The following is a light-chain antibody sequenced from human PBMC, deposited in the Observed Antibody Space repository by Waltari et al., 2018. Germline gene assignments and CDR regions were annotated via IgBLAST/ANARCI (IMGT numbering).Light chain of an antibody. CDR2: LAS. Sequence: DIVMTQSPDSLAVSLGERATINCKSSQSVLYISNNKNYLAWYQQKPGQPPKLLICLASTPDSGVHDRFSGGGSGTDFTLTISRLQAEDVAVYYCQQYYSTLWTFGQGTKVEIK. V-gene: IGKV4-1*01. J-gene: IGKJ1*01. CDR1: QSVLYISNNKNY. CDR3: QQYYSTLWT.